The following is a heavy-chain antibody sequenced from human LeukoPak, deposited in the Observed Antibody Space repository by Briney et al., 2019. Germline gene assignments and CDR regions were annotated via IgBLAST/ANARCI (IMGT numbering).Heavy chain of an antibody. J-gene: IGHJ4*02. CDR3: ARQRGSYAPDY. D-gene: IGHD1-26*01. CDR1: GGSISSGSYY. CDR2: IYTSGST. V-gene: IGHV4-61*02. Sequence: PSQTLSLTCTVSGGSISSGSYYWSWIRQPAGKGLEWIGRIYTSGSTNYNPSLKSLVTISVDTSKNQFSLKLSSVTAADTAVYYCARQRGSYAPDYWGQGTLVTVSS.